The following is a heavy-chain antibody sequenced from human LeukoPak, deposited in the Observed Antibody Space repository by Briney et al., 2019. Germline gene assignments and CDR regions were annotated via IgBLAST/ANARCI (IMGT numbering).Heavy chain of an antibody. Sequence: GGSLRLSCAASGFTFSSYAMSWVRQAPGKGLEWVSAISGSGGSTYYADSVKGRFTISRDNSKNTLYLQTNSLRAEDTAVYYCAKDRALAAYDFWSGYYDYDYWGQGTLVTVSS. CDR1: GFTFSSYA. CDR2: ISGSGGST. D-gene: IGHD3-3*01. V-gene: IGHV3-23*01. J-gene: IGHJ4*02. CDR3: AKDRALAAYDFWSGYYDYDY.